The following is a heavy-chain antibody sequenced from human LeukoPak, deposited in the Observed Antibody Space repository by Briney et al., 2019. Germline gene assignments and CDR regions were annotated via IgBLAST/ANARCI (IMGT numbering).Heavy chain of an antibody. CDR1: GFTFSSYG. J-gene: IGHJ4*02. Sequence: GGSLRLSCAASGFTFSSYGMSWVRRAPGKGLEWVSAISGSGGSTYYADSVKGRFTISRDNSKNTLYLQMNSLRAEDTAVYYCAKDLVIVGATGFDYWGQGTLVTVSS. CDR3: AKDLVIVGATGFDY. D-gene: IGHD1-26*01. CDR2: ISGSGGST. V-gene: IGHV3-23*01.